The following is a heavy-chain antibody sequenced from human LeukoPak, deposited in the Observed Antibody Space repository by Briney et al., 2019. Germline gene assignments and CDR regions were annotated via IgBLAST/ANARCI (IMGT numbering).Heavy chain of an antibody. D-gene: IGHD6-19*01. Sequence: SETLSLTCTASGGSISSYYWSWIRQPAGKGLEWIGRIYTSGSTNYNPSLKSRVTMSVDTSKNQFSLKLSSVTAADTAVYYCARDFSEGWLVRHYYYYYYMDVWGKGTTVTVSS. J-gene: IGHJ6*03. V-gene: IGHV4-4*07. CDR1: GGSISSYY. CDR3: ARDFSEGWLVRHYYYYYYMDV. CDR2: IYTSGST.